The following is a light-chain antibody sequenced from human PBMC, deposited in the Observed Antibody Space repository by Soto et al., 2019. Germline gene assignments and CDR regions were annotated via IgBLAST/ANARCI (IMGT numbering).Light chain of an antibody. CDR2: AAS. V-gene: IGKV3-15*01. J-gene: IGKJ1*01. Sequence: EIVMTQSPATRSVSPGERATLSCRASQSVNRNLAWYQQKPGQAPRLLISAASTRATGIPARFSGSGSETEFMLAISSLQSEDFAVYYCQQYNNWWTFGQGTKVEMK. CDR3: QQYNNWWT. CDR1: QSVNRN.